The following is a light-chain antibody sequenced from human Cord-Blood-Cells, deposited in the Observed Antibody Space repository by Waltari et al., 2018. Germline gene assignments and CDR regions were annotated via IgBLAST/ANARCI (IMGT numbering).Light chain of an antibody. CDR2: AAS. CDR3: QQSYSTPYT. V-gene: IGKV1-39*01. J-gene: IGKJ2*01. CDR1: QSISSY. Sequence: DIRMTQSPSSLPASVGARVTITCRASQSISSYLNWYQQKPGKAPKLLIYAASSLQSGVPSRFSGSGSGTDFTLTISSLQPEDFATYYCQQSYSTPYTFGQGTKLEIK.